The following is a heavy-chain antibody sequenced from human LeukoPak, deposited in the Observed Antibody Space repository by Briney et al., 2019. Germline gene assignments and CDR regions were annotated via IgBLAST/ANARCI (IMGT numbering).Heavy chain of an antibody. Sequence: SETLSLTCAVYGGSFSGYYWSWIRQPPGKGLEWIGEINHSGSTNYNPSLKSRVTLSVDMSNNQFSLTLSSVTAADTALYLCARRRYYDSSGYLEWGQGTLVTVSS. CDR1: GGSFSGYY. J-gene: IGHJ1*01. CDR3: ARRRYYDSSGYLE. D-gene: IGHD3-22*01. V-gene: IGHV4-34*01. CDR2: INHSGST.